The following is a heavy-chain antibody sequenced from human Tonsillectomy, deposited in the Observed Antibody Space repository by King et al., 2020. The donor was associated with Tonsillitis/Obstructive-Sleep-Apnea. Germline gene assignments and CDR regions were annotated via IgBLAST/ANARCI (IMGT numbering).Heavy chain of an antibody. J-gene: IGHJ3*02. D-gene: IGHD2-2*02. V-gene: IGHV3-9*01. CDR2: ISWNSDNI. CDR3: ATVGQVSCSSTSCYTPLGATTFAFDI. CDR1: GFTFDDYA. Sequence: VQLVESGGGLVQPGRSLRLSCAASGFTFDDYAMHWVRQAPGKGLEWVSGISWNSDNIGYTDSVKGRFTISRENAKNSLYLQMNSMRAEETALYYCATVGQVSCSSTSCYTPLGATTFAFDIWGQGTMVTVSS.